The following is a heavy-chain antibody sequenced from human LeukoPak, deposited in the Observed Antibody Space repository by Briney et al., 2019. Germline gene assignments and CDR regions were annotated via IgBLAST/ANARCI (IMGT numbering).Heavy chain of an antibody. V-gene: IGHV1-3*01. CDR3: ARVPSYYDFWSGYYGVECYGMDV. Sequence: ASVKVSCKASGYTFTDYGMHWVRQAPGQRLEWMGWINAGNGNTKYSQKFQGRVTITRDTSASTAYMELSSLRSEDTAVYYCARVPSYYDFWSGYYGVECYGMDVWGQGTTVTVSS. D-gene: IGHD3-3*01. J-gene: IGHJ6*02. CDR2: INAGNGNT. CDR1: GYTFTDYG.